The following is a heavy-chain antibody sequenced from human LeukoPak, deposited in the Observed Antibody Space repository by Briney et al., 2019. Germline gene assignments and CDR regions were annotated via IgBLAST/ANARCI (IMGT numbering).Heavy chain of an antibody. CDR2: ISGSGGST. V-gene: IGHV3-23*01. CDR3: AKDYYYDSSGYYFFPD. CDR1: GFTFSSYA. J-gene: IGHJ4*02. D-gene: IGHD3-22*01. Sequence: GGSLRLSCAASGFTFSSYAMSWVRQAPGKGLEWVSAISGSGGSTYYADSVKGRFTISRDNSKNTLYLQMNSLRAEDTAVYYCAKDYYYDSSGYYFFPDWGQGTLVTVSS.